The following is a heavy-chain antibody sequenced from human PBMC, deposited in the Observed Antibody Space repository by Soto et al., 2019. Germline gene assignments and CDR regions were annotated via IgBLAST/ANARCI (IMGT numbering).Heavy chain of an antibody. Sequence: GGSLRLSCAASGFSFSTYAMGWVRQAPGKGLEWVSYINRGSGTIYYADSVKGRFTISRDNARSSLYLQMNSLRDEDTAVYYCVRDSGIGGAVDVWGQGTTVTVSS. D-gene: IGHD1-26*01. CDR2: INRGSGTI. CDR3: VRDSGIGGAVDV. V-gene: IGHV3-48*02. CDR1: GFSFSTYA. J-gene: IGHJ6*02.